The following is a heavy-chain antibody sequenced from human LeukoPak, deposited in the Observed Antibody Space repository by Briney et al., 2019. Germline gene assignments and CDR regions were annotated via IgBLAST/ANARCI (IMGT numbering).Heavy chain of an antibody. CDR1: GYTLTELS. CDR2: FDPEDGET. D-gene: IGHD5-24*01. CDR3: ARAFRVEMATIFLRRGYYYMDV. Sequence: ASVKVSCKVSGYTLTELSMHWVRQAPGKGLEWMGGFDPEDGETIYAQKFQGRVTMTEDTSTDTAYMELSSLRSEDTAVYYCARAFRVEMATIFLRRGYYYMDVWGKGTTVTISS. J-gene: IGHJ6*03. V-gene: IGHV1-24*01.